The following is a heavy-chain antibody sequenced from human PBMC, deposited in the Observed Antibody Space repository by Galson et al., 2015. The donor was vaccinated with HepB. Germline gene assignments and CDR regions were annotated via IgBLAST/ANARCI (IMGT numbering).Heavy chain of an antibody. CDR1: GFTFSSYA. CDR3: ARDVEMATLYYYYYGMDV. Sequence: SLRLSCAASGFTFSSYAMHGVRQAPGKGLEWVAVILYDGSNKYSADSVKGRCTISRGNSKNTLYLQMNSLRAEDTAVYYCARDVEMATLYYYYYGMDVWGQGTPVTVSS. V-gene: IGHV3-30-3*01. CDR2: ILYDGSNK. D-gene: IGHD5-24*01. J-gene: IGHJ6*02.